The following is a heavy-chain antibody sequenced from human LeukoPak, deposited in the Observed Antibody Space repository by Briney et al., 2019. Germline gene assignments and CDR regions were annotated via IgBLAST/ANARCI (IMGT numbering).Heavy chain of an antibody. J-gene: IGHJ4*02. V-gene: IGHV3-9*01. CDR3: AKGADDFWSGYPDY. CDR2: ISWNSGSI. CDR1: GFTFDDYA. D-gene: IGHD3-3*01. Sequence: PGGSLRLSCAASGFTFDDYAMHWVRQAPGKGLEWVSGISWNSGSIGYADSVKGRFTISRDNAKNSLYLQMNSLRAEDTALYYCAKGADDFWSGYPDYWGQGTLVTVSS.